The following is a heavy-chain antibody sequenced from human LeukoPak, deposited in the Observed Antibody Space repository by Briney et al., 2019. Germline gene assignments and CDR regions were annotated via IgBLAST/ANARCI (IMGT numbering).Heavy chain of an antibody. Sequence: GGALRLSCAASGFTFSTYAMHWVRQAPGKGLEGVAAISYDGSNKYYADSVKGRFPISRDNSKNTLYLQMNSLRAEDTAVYYCARDHALGYCSSTSCPSADYWGQGTLVTVSS. CDR3: ARDHALGYCSSTSCPSADY. V-gene: IGHV3-30-3*01. CDR2: ISYDGSNK. CDR1: GFTFSTYA. D-gene: IGHD2-2*01. J-gene: IGHJ4*02.